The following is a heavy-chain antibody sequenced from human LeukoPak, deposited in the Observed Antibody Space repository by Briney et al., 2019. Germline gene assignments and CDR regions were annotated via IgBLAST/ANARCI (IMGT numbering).Heavy chain of an antibody. CDR1: GGTFSSYA. CDR2: IIPILGTA. D-gene: IGHD4-17*01. V-gene: IGHV1-69*04. J-gene: IGHJ5*02. CDR3: ARTGGNDYGDHEGWFDP. Sequence: GASVKVSCKASGGTFSSYAISWVRQAPGQGLEWMGRIIPILGTANYAQKFQGRVTITADKSTSTAYMELSSLRSEDTAVYYCARTGGNDYGDHEGWFDPWGQGTLVTVSS.